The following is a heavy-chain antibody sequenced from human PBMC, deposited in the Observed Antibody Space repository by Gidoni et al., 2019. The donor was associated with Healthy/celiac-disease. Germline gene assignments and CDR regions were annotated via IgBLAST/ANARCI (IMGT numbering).Heavy chain of an antibody. CDR2: IYYSGST. V-gene: IGHV4-59*01. CDR1: GAPLSSYS. J-gene: IGHJ6*02. Sequence: QVQLQESGPGLVMPSETLSLPCPVSGAPLSSYSWSWIRQPPGKGLEWIGYIYYSGSTNYNPSLKSRVTISVDTSKNQCSLKLSSVTAADTAVYYCARDRDVRFGYGMDVWGQGTTVTVSS. D-gene: IGHD3-3*01. CDR3: ARDRDVRFGYGMDV.